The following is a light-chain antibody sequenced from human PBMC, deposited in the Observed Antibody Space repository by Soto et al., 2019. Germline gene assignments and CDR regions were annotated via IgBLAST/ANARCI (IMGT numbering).Light chain of an antibody. CDR2: DVS. CDR1: SSDVGGYNY. J-gene: IGLJ2*01. CDR3: CSYAGSYTVV. Sequence: QSALTQPRSVSGSPGQSVTISCTGTSSDVGGYNYVSWYQQHPGKAPKLMIYDVSKRPSGVPDRFSGSKSGNMASLTISGLQDEDEADYYCCSYAGSYTVVFGGGTKLTVL. V-gene: IGLV2-11*01.